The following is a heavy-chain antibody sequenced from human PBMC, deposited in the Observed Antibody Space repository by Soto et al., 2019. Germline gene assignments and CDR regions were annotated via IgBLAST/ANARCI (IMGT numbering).Heavy chain of an antibody. CDR2: MYPGYSET. CDR3: ARQFRDYGNYADGFDI. D-gene: IGHD4-17*01. CDR1: GYSFSTFW. Sequence: GESLKISCKGSGYSFSTFWIGWVRQMPGKGLEWVGIMYPGYSETRYSPTFQGQVTISADTSVSTAYLQWSRLKASDTAMYYCARQFRDYGNYADGFDIWGQGTMVTV. V-gene: IGHV5-51*01. J-gene: IGHJ3*02.